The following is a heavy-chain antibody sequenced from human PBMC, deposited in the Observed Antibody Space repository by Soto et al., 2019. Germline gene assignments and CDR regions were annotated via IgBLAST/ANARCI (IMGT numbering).Heavy chain of an antibody. CDR3: AREWWTAMVRQLDY. V-gene: IGHV4-38-2*02. J-gene: IGHJ4*02. CDR1: GYSISSGYY. D-gene: IGHD5-18*01. Sequence: LSLTCAVSGYSISSGYYWGWIRQPPGKGLEWIGSIYHSGSTYYNPSLKSRVTISVDTSKNQFSLKLSSVTAADTAVYYCAREWWTAMVRQLDYWGQGTLVTVPS. CDR2: IYHSGST.